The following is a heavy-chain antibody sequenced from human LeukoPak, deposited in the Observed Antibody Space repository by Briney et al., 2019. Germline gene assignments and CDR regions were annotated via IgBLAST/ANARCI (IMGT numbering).Heavy chain of an antibody. CDR3: ARDKPSYYDSSGYYYTPTDLDY. D-gene: IGHD3-22*01. V-gene: IGHV3-30-3*01. J-gene: IGHJ4*02. CDR2: ISYDGSNK. Sequence: SGGSLRLSCAASGFTFSSYAMPWARQAPGKGLEWVAVISYDGSNKYYADSVKGRFTISRDNSKNTLYLQMNSLRAEDTAVYYCARDKPSYYDSSGYYYTPTDLDYWGQGTLVTVSS. CDR1: GFTFSSYA.